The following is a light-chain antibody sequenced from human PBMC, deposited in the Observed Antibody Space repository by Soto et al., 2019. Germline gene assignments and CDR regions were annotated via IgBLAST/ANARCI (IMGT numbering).Light chain of an antibody. CDR1: SSYIGSNT. V-gene: IGLV1-44*01. J-gene: IGLJ2*01. Sequence: QSALTQPPSASGTPGQRVTISCSGSSSYIGSNTVNWYQQLPGTAPKLLIYSNNQRPSGVPDRFSGSKSGTSASLAISGLQSEDEADYYCAAWDDSLNGLVFGGGTKVTVL. CDR3: AAWDDSLNGLV. CDR2: SNN.